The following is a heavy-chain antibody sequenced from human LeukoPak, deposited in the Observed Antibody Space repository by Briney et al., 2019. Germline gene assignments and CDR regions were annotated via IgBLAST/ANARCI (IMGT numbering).Heavy chain of an antibody. CDR2: ISSSGSTI. CDR3: ARHELEPFDY. CDR1: GFTFSSYE. V-gene: IGHV3-48*03. D-gene: IGHD1-1*01. J-gene: IGHJ4*02. Sequence: GGSLRHSCAASGFTFSSYEMNWVRQAPGKGLEWVSYISSSGSTIYYADSVKGRFTISRDNVKNSLYLQMNSLRAEDTAVYYCARHELEPFDYWGQGTLVTVSS.